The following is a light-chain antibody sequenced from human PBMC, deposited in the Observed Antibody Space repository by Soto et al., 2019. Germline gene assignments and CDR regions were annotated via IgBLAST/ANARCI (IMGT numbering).Light chain of an antibody. CDR2: KAS. V-gene: IGKV1-5*03. J-gene: IGKJ1*01. CDR3: QQYISLPWT. Sequence: DIQMTQSPSTLSASVGDRVTITCRASESISSWLAWYQQKPGKAPKLLIYKASSLESGVPSRFSGSGSGTEFTLTISSLQPDDFATYYCQQYISLPWTFGQGTKVDIK. CDR1: ESISSW.